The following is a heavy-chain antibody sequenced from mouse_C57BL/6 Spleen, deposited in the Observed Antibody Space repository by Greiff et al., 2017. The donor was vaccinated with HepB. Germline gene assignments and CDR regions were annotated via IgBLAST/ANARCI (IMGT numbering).Heavy chain of an antibody. CDR1: GYTFTDYY. J-gene: IGHJ1*03. CDR3: ARRNDYDPFYWYFDV. V-gene: IGHV1-26*01. D-gene: IGHD2-4*01. Sequence: EVQLQQSGPELVKPGASVKISCKASGYTFTDYYMNWVKQSHGKSLEWIGDINPNNGGTSYNQKFKGKATLTVDKSSSTAYMELRSLTSEDSAVYYCARRNDYDPFYWYFDVWGTGTTVTVSS. CDR2: INPNNGGT.